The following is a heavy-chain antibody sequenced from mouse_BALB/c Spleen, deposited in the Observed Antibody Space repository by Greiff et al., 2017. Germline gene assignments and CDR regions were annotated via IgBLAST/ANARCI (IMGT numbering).Heavy chain of an antibody. CDR2: INPSSGYT. CDR3: AREGFITTEDY. J-gene: IGHJ4*01. Sequence: VQLQQSGAELARPWASVKMSCKASGYTFTSYTMHWVKQRPGQGLEWIGYINPSSGYTNYNQKFKDKATLTADKSSSTAYMQLSSLTSEDSAVYYCAREGFITTEDYWGQGTSVTVSS. D-gene: IGHD1-1*01. CDR1: GYTFTSYT. V-gene: IGHV1-4*01.